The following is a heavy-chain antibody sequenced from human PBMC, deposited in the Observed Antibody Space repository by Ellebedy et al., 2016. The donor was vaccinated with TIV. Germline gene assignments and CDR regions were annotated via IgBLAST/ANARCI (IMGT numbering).Heavy chain of an antibody. J-gene: IGHJ4*02. Sequence: GESLKISCVASGFTFSSYAMSWVRQAPGKGLEWVGRTSGNSEGGTTEDAAPVKGRFIISRDDSKNTLYLQMNSRKTEDTAIYYCTTADRIVESGLGYWGQGTLVTVSS. CDR2: TSGNSEGGTT. CDR1: GFTFSSYA. D-gene: IGHD1-26*01. V-gene: IGHV3-15*01. CDR3: TTADRIVESGLGY.